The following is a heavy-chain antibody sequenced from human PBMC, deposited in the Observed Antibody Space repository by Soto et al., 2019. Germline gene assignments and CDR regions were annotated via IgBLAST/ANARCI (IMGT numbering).Heavy chain of an antibody. CDR3: ARDRFASSWSYFEY. Sequence: QVQLVESVGGVVQPGRSLRLSCAASGFTFSMHWVRQAPGKGLEWVAVISYDGGNKNYADSVRGRFTISRDNSNKTLYLQMNSLRPEDTALYYCARDRFASSWSYFEYWGQGTLVTVSS. CDR2: ISYDGGNK. J-gene: IGHJ4*02. CDR1: GFTFS. V-gene: IGHV3-30-3*01. D-gene: IGHD6-13*01.